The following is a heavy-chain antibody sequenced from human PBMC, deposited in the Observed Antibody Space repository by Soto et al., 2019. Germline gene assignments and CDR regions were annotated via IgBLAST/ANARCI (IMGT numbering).Heavy chain of an antibody. Sequence: QVQLQQWGAGLLKPSETLSLTCAVYGGSFSGYYWSWIRQPPGKGLEWIGEINHSGSTNYNPSLKSQFTRRLDKSKNQFSLKLSSVTAADTAVDYFARVVQVGAGYYWGQGTVATVS. V-gene: IGHV4-34*01. CDR1: GGSFSGYY. CDR2: INHSGST. J-gene: IGHJ4*02. CDR3: ARVVQVGAGYY. D-gene: IGHD1-26*01.